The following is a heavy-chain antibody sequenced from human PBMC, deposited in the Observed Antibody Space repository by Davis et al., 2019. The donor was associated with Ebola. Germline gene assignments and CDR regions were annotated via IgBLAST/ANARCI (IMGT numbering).Heavy chain of an antibody. Sequence: MPGGSLRLSCAVSGGSISPYSWSWIRQPPGKGLEWIGYIYSSGTTSYNPSLKSRVTISVDTSKNQFSLKLNSVTAADTAVYYCARDGGGFDYWGRGTLVTVSS. V-gene: IGHV4-59*01. J-gene: IGHJ4*02. D-gene: IGHD3-16*01. CDR1: GGSISPYS. CDR3: ARDGGGFDY. CDR2: IYSSGTT.